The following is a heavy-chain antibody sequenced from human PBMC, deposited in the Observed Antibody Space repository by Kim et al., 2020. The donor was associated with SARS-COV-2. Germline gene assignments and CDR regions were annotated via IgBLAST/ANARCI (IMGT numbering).Heavy chain of an antibody. V-gene: IGHV3-23*01. Sequence: GGSLRLSCAASGFIFSSYGMSWVRQAPGKGLGWVAALTDSGGTTHYADSVKGRFTISRDNPNNILYLQMSSLRVEDTAVYYCAKHWGSGTYYNFLDYWGQGTLVTVSS. J-gene: IGHJ4*02. CDR3: AKHWGSGTYYNFLDY. D-gene: IGHD3-10*01. CDR2: LTDSGGTT. CDR1: GFIFSSYG.